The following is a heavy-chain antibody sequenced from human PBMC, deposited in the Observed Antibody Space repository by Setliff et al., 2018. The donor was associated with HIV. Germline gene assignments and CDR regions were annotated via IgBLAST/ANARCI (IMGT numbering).Heavy chain of an antibody. J-gene: IGHJ3*01. D-gene: IGHD4-17*01. Sequence: NPSETLSLTCTVSGGSTSSYFWSWIRQPPGKGLEWIGSIYFTGSSDNNPSLKSRVTLSVDTSKHQFSLKLSSVTAADTAVYYCARVQMAYAAFDVWGQGTMVTVSS. CDR2: IYFTGSS. CDR3: ARVQMAYAAFDV. V-gene: IGHV4-59*01. CDR1: GGSTSSYF.